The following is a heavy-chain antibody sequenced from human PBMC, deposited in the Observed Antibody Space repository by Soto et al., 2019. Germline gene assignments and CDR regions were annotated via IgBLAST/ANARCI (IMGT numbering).Heavy chain of an antibody. D-gene: IGHD3-22*01. J-gene: IGHJ4*02. CDR3: AADRGTYYYDSSCSY. CDR1: GFTFTSSA. CDR2: IVVGSGNT. Sequence: SVKVSCKASGFTFTSSAVQWVRQARGQRLEWIGWIVVGSGNTNYAQKFQERVTITRDMSTSTAYMELSSLRSEDTAVYYCAADRGTYYYDSSCSYWGQGTLVTVSS. V-gene: IGHV1-58*01.